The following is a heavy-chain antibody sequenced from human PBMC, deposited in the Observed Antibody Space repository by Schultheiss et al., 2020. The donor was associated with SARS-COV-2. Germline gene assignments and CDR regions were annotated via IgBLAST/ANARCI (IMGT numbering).Heavy chain of an antibody. Sequence: SETLSLTCAVYGGSFSGYYWSWIRQPPGKGLEWIGEINHSGSTNYNPSLKSRVTISVDTSKNQFSLKLSSVTAADTAVYYCARDGQWLVDYYYYGMDVWGQGTTVTVSS. CDR3: ARDGQWLVDYYYYGMDV. V-gene: IGHV4-34*01. CDR2: INHSGST. J-gene: IGHJ6*02. D-gene: IGHD6-19*01. CDR1: GGSFSGYY.